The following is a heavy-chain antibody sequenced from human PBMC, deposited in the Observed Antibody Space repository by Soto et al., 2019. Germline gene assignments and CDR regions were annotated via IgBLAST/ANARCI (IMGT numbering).Heavy chain of an antibody. J-gene: IGHJ6*02. CDR1: GFTFSSSW. Sequence: PGGSLRLSCAASGFTFSSSWMHWVCQAPEKGLEWVADIKCDGSEKYYVDSVKGRLTISRDNAKNSLYLQVNSLRAEDMTVYYCVRAYDILTGYSIGNSNYYYSGMDVWGQGTTVTVSS. CDR3: VRAYDILTGYSIGNSNYYYSGMDV. D-gene: IGHD3-9*01. V-gene: IGHV3-7*03. CDR2: IKCDGSEK.